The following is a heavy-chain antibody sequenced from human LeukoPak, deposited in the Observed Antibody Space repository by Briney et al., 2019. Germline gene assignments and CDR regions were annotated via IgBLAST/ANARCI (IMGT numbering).Heavy chain of an antibody. V-gene: IGHV1-46*01. CDR1: GYTFTSYY. D-gene: IGHD6-13*01. CDR2: INPSGGST. J-gene: IGHJ4*02. CDR3: AREGIAAAALDY. Sequence: ASVKVSCKGSGYTFTSYYMHWVRQAPGQGLEWMGIINPSGGSTSYAQKFQGRVTMTRDTSTSTVYMELSSLRSEDTAVYYCAREGIAAAALDYWGQGTLVTVSS.